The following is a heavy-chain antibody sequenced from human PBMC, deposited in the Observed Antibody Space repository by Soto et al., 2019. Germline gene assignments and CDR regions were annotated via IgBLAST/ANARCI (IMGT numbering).Heavy chain of an antibody. CDR3: AKDRLRDSSSWYCIWDY. CDR1: GFTFSSYA. D-gene: IGHD6-13*01. J-gene: IGHJ4*02. V-gene: IGHV3-23*01. CDR2: ISGSGGST. Sequence: SLRLSCAASGFTFSSYAMSWVRQAPGKGLEWVSAISGSGGSTYYADSVKGRFTISRDNSKNTLYLQMNSLRAEDTAVYYCAKDRLRDSSSWYCIWDYWGQGTLVTVSS.